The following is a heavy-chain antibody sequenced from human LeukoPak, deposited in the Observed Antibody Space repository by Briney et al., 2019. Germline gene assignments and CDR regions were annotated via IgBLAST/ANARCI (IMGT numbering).Heavy chain of an antibody. CDR1: GYTFTSYD. J-gene: IGHJ5*01. V-gene: IGHV1-8*03. CDR2: MNPKSGNT. CDR3: AREWGYYDSTGAYHGVSWFDS. Sequence: ASVKVSCKASGYTFTSYDINWVRQVTGQGLEWMGWMNPKSGNTGCAQKFQGRVTITRNTSISTAYMEVSSLRYEDTAVYYCAREWGYYDSTGAYHGVSWFDSWGQGTLVTVSS. D-gene: IGHD3-22*01.